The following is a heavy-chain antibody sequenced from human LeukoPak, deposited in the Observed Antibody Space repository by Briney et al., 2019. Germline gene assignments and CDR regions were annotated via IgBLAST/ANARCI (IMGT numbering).Heavy chain of an antibody. J-gene: IGHJ3*02. Sequence: ASVKVSCKASGYTFTSYDINWVRQATGQGLEWMGWMNPNSGNTGYAQKFQGRVTMTRNTSISTAYMELSSLRSEDTAVYYCASRKQSYDYVWGSYPHGAFDIWGQGTMVTVSS. D-gene: IGHD3-16*02. V-gene: IGHV1-8*01. CDR3: ASRKQSYDYVWGSYPHGAFDI. CDR1: GYTFTSYD. CDR2: MNPNSGNT.